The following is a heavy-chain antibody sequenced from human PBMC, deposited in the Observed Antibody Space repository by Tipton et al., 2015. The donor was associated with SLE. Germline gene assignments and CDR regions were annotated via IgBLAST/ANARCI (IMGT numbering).Heavy chain of an antibody. J-gene: IGHJ4*02. Sequence: QSGAEVKKPGASVKVSCKASGYSFTTYGISWVRQAPGQGLEWVGWINPDSGGTNYTQKFQGRVTLTRDTSSSTTYMELSRLTSDDTAVYYCAREGTLGYWGQGTLVTVSS. CDR1: GYSFTTYG. V-gene: IGHV1-2*02. CDR2: INPDSGGT. CDR3: AREGTLGY. D-gene: IGHD2/OR15-2a*01.